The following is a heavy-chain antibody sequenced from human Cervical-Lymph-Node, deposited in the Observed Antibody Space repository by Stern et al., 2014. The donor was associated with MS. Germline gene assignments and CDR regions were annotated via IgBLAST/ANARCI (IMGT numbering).Heavy chain of an antibody. V-gene: IGHV1-69*01. Sequence: QVQLVQSGAEVKKPGSSVKVSCKASGGSFSSYGISWVRQAPGQGLEWLGGIIPIFGATHYAQKFQGRVTITADESTSTAYMELRSLRSEDTAVYYCARDEIGQTTTHYYYYGMDVWGQGTTVTVSS. CDR1: GGSFSSYG. J-gene: IGHJ6*02. CDR3: ARDEIGQTTTHYYYYGMDV. D-gene: IGHD1-1*01. CDR2: IIPIFGAT.